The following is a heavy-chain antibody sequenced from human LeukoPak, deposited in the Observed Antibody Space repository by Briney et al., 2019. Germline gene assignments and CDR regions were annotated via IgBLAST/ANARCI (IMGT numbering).Heavy chain of an antibody. CDR3: ARGIVVVPAAIEWFDP. CDR1: GGSLSSGSYY. CDR2: IYTSGST. V-gene: IGHV4-61*02. J-gene: IGHJ5*02. D-gene: IGHD2-2*02. Sequence: SETLSLTCTVSGGSLSSGSYYWGWIRQPAGKGLEWIGRIYTSGSTNYNPSLKSRVTISVDTSKNQFSLKLSSVTAADTAVYYCARGIVVVPAAIEWFDPWGQGTLVTVSS.